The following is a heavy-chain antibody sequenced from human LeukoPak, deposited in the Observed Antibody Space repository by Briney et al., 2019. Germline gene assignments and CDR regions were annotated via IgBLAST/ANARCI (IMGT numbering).Heavy chain of an antibody. D-gene: IGHD3-22*01. J-gene: IGHJ4*02. Sequence: SVKVSCKASGGTFSSYAISWVRQAPGQGLEWMGRIIPIFGTANYAQKFQGRVTITTDESTSTAYMELSSLRSEDTAVYYCARDIQRYYYDSSGYYLAYWSQGTLVTVSS. CDR1: GGTFSSYA. CDR2: IIPIFGTA. V-gene: IGHV1-69*05. CDR3: ARDIQRYYYDSSGYYLAY.